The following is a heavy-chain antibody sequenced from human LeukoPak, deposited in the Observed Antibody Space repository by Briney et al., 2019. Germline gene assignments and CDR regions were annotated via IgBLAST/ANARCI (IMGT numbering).Heavy chain of an antibody. CDR3: AKVKGSYYYDY. D-gene: IGHD3-10*01. V-gene: IGHV3-7*03. CDR2: IKQDGSEK. Sequence: PGGSLRLSCAASGFTFSSYWMSWVRQAPGRGLEWVANIKQDGSEKYYVDSVKGRFTISRDNAKNSLYLQMNSLRAEDTALYYCAKVKGSYYYDYWGQGTLVTVSS. CDR1: GFTFSSYW. J-gene: IGHJ4*02.